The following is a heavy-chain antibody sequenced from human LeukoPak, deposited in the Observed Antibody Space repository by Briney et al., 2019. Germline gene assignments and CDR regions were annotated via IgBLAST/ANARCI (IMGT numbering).Heavy chain of an antibody. D-gene: IGHD5-24*01. Sequence: GGSLRLSCAASGFTFSRYWMSWVRQAPGKGLEWVANINEDGIGKYYVGSEKGRFTLSRENAKNSLYLQMNNLRAEDTAVYYCARDGNAYNSLDAFDVWGQGTMVTVSS. CDR3: ARDGNAYNSLDAFDV. J-gene: IGHJ3*01. CDR1: GFTFSRYW. V-gene: IGHV3-7*01. CDR2: INEDGIGK.